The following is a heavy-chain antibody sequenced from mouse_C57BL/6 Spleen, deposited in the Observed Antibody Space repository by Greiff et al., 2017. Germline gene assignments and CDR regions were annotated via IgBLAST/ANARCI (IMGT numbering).Heavy chain of an antibody. D-gene: IGHD1-1*01. CDR2: ISGGGGNT. Sequence: EVMLVESGGGLVKPGGSLKLSCAASGFTFSSYTMSWVRQTPEKRLEWVATISGGGGNTYYPDSVKCRFTISRDNAKNTLYLQMSSLRSEDTALYYCARHSITTVVAPYWYFDVWGTGTTVTVSS. CDR3: ARHSITTVVAPYWYFDV. J-gene: IGHJ1*03. V-gene: IGHV5-9*01. CDR1: GFTFSSYT.